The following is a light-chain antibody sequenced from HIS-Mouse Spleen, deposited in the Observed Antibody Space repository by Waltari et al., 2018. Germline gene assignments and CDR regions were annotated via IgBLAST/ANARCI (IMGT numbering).Light chain of an antibody. J-gene: IGLJ2*01. Sequence: QSVLTQPPSVSEAPRQRVTISCSGSSSHIGNNAVTWYQQLPGKAPKLLIYYDDLLPSGVSDRSSGSKSGTSASLAISGLQSEDEADYYCAAWDDSLNGVVFGGGTKLTVL. CDR3: AAWDDSLNGVV. CDR1: SSHIGNNA. CDR2: YDD. V-gene: IGLV1-36*01.